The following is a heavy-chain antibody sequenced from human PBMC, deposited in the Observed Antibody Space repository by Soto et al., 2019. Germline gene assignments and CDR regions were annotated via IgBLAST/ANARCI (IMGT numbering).Heavy chain of an antibody. V-gene: IGHV3-23*01. CDR3: ARDPSSRTRFDY. CDR2: LSGSGVST. Sequence: PGGSLRLSFAASGFTFSSYAMSWVRQAPGKGLEWVSALSGSGVSTYYADSVMGRFTISRDNSKNTVYLQMNSLRDEDTAVYYCARDPSSRTRFDYWGQGTLVTVSS. CDR1: GFTFSSYA. D-gene: IGHD2-2*01. J-gene: IGHJ4*02.